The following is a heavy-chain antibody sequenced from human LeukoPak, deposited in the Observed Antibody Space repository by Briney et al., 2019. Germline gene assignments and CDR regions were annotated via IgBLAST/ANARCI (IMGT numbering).Heavy chain of an antibody. V-gene: IGHV1-69*04. CDR2: IIPILGIA. CDR3: ARVTTTVAFDI. J-gene: IGHJ3*02. D-gene: IGHD4-17*01. CDR1: GGTFSSYA. Sequence: SVKVSCKASGGTFSSYAISWVRQAPGQGLEWMGGIIPILGIANYAQKFQGRVTITADKSTSTAYMELSSLRSEDTAVYYCARVTTTVAFDIWGQGTMVTVSS.